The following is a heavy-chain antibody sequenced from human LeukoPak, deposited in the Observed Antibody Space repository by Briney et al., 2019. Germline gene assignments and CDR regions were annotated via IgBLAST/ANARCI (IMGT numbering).Heavy chain of an antibody. Sequence: ASVKVSCKASGYTFTGYYMHWVRQAPGQGLEWMGWINPDSGGTNYAQKFQGRVTMTRDTSISTAYMELSRLRSDDTAVYYCAREREAVAGTPLDYWGQGTLVTVSS. CDR2: INPDSGGT. D-gene: IGHD6-19*01. CDR1: GYTFTGYY. CDR3: AREREAVAGTPLDY. J-gene: IGHJ4*02. V-gene: IGHV1-2*02.